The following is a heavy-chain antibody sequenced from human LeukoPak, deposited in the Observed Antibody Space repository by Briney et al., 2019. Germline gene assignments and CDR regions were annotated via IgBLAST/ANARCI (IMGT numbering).Heavy chain of an antibody. CDR1: GGSISSFF. D-gene: IGHD3-9*01. CDR2: VHSSGCT. V-gene: IGHV4-59*01. CDR3: ARLAPGNYDILTGDPKVVFDY. J-gene: IGHJ4*02. Sequence: KPSETLSLTCTVSGGSISSFFWSWIRQPPGKGLEWIGYVHSSGCTKYNPTLKSRLIISVDMSKDQFSLKLRSVSVADTAVYYCARLAPGNYDILTGDPKVVFDYWGQGALVTVSS.